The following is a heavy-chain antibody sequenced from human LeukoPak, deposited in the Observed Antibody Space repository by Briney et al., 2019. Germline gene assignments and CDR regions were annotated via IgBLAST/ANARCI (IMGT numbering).Heavy chain of an antibody. CDR1: GFTFSSYA. Sequence: GGSLRLSCAASGFTFSSYAMHWVRQAPGKGLEWVAVISYDRSNKYYADSVKGRFTISRDNSKNTLYLQMNSLRAEDTAVYYCARERAPYSSGEYYFDYWGQGTLVTVSS. J-gene: IGHJ4*02. CDR2: ISYDRSNK. D-gene: IGHD6-19*01. CDR3: ARERAPYSSGEYYFDY. V-gene: IGHV3-30*04.